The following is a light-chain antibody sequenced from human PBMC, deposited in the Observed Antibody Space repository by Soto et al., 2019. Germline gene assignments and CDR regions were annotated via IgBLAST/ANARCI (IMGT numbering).Light chain of an antibody. Sequence: DIQMTQSASSLSASVGDRVTISCQASQDISIYLNWYQQKPGKPPKLLINDVANLESGVPLRFSGNGSGTDFTLTITGLQPEDVATYYCQQYDDLPTFGGGTKV. CDR3: QQYDDLPT. CDR1: QDISIY. V-gene: IGKV1-33*01. J-gene: IGKJ4*01. CDR2: DVA.